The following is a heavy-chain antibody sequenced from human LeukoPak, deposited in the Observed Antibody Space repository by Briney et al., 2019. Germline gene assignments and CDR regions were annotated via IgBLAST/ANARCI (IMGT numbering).Heavy chain of an antibody. CDR1: GYTFTGYY. CDR2: INPNSGGT. V-gene: IGHV1-2*06. D-gene: IGHD3-16*01. Sequence: ASVKVSCEASGYTFTGYYMHWVRQAPGQGLEWMGRINPNSGGTNYAQKFQGRVTMTRDTSISTAYMELSRLRSDDTAVYYCARDRFNAAGGAYYYMDVWGKGTTVTVSS. CDR3: ARDRFNAAGGAYYYMDV. J-gene: IGHJ6*03.